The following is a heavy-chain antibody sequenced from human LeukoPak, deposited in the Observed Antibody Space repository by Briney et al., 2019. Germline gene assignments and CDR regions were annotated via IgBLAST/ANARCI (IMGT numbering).Heavy chain of an antibody. J-gene: IGHJ4*02. CDR2: ITTYNGNT. CDR1: GYTFTSYP. D-gene: IGHD4-17*01. CDR3: ARGYDYGDYMGDFDY. Sequence: ASVTVSCTPSGYTFTSYPISWVRQAPGQGLEWMGWITTYNGNTNYAQKLQGRVTMTTDTYLRGLRSADTAVYYCARGYDYGDYMGDFDYWGQGTLVTVSS. V-gene: IGHV1-18*01.